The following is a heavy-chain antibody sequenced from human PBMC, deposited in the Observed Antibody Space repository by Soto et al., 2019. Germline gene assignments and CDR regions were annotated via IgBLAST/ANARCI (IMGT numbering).Heavy chain of an antibody. CDR1: GFTFSSYA. Sequence: EVQLLESGGGLVQPGESLRLSCAASGFTFSSYAMSWVRQAPGKGLEWGSVISGSDDSTYYADSVKGRFTISRDNSKNTLYLQMNSLRAEDTAVYYCAKRSSSSTFDYGGQGTLVTVSS. V-gene: IGHV3-23*01. J-gene: IGHJ4*02. CDR3: AKRSSSSTFDY. CDR2: ISGSDDST. D-gene: IGHD6-6*01.